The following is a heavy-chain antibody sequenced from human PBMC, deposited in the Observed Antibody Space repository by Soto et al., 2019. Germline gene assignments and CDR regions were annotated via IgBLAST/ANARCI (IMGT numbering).Heavy chain of an antibody. CDR3: ARAPFITMVRHPGVDV. CDR2: IIPILGIA. D-gene: IGHD3-10*01. CDR1: GGTFSSYT. J-gene: IGHJ6*02. V-gene: IGHV1-69*02. Sequence: ASVKVSCKASGGTFSSYTISWVRQAPGQGLEWMGRIIPILGIANYAQKFQGRVTITADKSTSTAYMELSSLRSEDTAVYYCARAPFITMVRHPGVDVWGQGTTVTVSS.